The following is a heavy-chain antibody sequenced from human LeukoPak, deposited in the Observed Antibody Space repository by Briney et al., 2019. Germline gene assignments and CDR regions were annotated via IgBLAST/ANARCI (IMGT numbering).Heavy chain of an antibody. D-gene: IGHD4-11*01. CDR3: AKDVGPDSNYGGFDY. Sequence: GRSLRLSCAASGFTFDDYAMHWVRQAPGKGLEWVSGISWNSGSIGYADSVKGRFTISRDNAKNSLYLQMNSLRAEDTALYYCAKDVGPDSNYGGFDYWGQGTLVNVFS. CDR1: GFTFDDYA. J-gene: IGHJ4*02. V-gene: IGHV3-9*01. CDR2: ISWNSGSI.